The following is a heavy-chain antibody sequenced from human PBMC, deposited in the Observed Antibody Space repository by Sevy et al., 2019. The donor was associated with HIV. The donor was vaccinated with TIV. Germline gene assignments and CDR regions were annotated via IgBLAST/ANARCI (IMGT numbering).Heavy chain of an antibody. J-gene: IGHJ4*02. CDR1: GFTFSTYA. CDR2: ISYDGNNK. V-gene: IGHV3-30*04. Sequence: GGSLRLSCTASGFTFSTYAMYWVRQAPGKGLEWVAVISYDGNNKDYADSVKGRFTVSRDNSKNTLYLQMNSLSAEDTAVYYWASYYYDSTGYYYPFDYWGQGTLVTVSS. CDR3: ASYYYDSTGYYYPFDY. D-gene: IGHD3-22*01.